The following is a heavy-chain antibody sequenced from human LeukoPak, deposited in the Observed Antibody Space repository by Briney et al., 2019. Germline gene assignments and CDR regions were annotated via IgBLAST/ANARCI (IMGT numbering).Heavy chain of an antibody. D-gene: IGHD4-11*01. CDR2: ISGSGGST. J-gene: IGHJ4*02. CDR1: GFTFSSYG. V-gene: IGHV3-23*01. Sequence: GGSLRLSCAASGFTFSSYGMSWVRQAPGKGLEWVSAISGSGGSTYYADSVKGRFTISRDNSKNTLYLQMNSLRAEDTAVYYCAKDLRWVTTGLDYWGQGTLVTVSS. CDR3: AKDLRWVTTGLDY.